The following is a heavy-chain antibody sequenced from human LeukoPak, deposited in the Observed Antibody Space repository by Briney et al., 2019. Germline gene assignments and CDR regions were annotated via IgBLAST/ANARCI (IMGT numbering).Heavy chain of an antibody. D-gene: IGHD3-22*01. Sequence: GGSLRLSCAASGFTFSTYWMHWVRQAPGKGLVWVSRINSDGRSITYADSVKGRFTISRDNAKNTLYLQMNSLRAEDTAVYYCARGYSDSSGYSLHYWGQGTLVTSPQ. CDR2: INSDGRSI. J-gene: IGHJ4*02. CDR3: ARGYSDSSGYSLHY. CDR1: GFTFSTYW. V-gene: IGHV3-74*01.